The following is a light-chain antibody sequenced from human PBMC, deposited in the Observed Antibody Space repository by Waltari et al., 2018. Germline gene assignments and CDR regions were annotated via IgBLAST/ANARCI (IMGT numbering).Light chain of an antibody. Sequence: DIQMTQSPSSLSASVGDRVTITCRASQSISSYLNCYQQKPGQPPKLLIYAASSLQSGVPSRFSGSGSGTDFTLTISSLQPEDFATYYCQQSYSTPYTFGQGTKLEIK. CDR3: QQSYSTPYT. J-gene: IGKJ2*01. V-gene: IGKV1-39*01. CDR2: AAS. CDR1: QSISSY.